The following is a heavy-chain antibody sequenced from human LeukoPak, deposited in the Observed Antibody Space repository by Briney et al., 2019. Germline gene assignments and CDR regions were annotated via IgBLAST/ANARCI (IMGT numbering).Heavy chain of an antibody. CDR1: GGSIRSTTYY. D-gene: IGHD1-7*01. CDR3: ARDGGGYNWNYGWFDP. J-gene: IGHJ5*02. CDR2: IYYSGST. Sequence: PSEALSLTCSVSGGSIRSTTYYWGWIRQPPGKGLEWIGYIYYSGSTNYNPSLKSRVTISVDTSKNQFSLKLSSVTAADTAVYYCARDGGGYNWNYGWFDPWGQGTLVTVSS. V-gene: IGHV4-61*01.